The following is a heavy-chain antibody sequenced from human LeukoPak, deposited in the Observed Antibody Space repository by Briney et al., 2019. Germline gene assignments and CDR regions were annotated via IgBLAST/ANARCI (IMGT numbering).Heavy chain of an antibody. CDR1: GYTFTSYG. CDR2: ISAYNGNT. V-gene: IGHV1-18*01. CDR3: ARDPKWELSFDY. Sequence: GASVKVSCKASGYTFTSYGISWVRQAPGQGLEWMGWISAYNGNTNYAQKLQGRVTMTTDTSTSTAYVELRSLRSDDTAVYYCARDPKWELSFDYWGEGTLVIVSS. D-gene: IGHD1-26*01. J-gene: IGHJ4*02.